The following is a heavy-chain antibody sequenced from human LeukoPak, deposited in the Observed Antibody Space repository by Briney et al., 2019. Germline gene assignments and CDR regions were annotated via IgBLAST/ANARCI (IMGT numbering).Heavy chain of an antibody. CDR3: ARAEKEVRGVSLDY. CDR2: IIPILGIA. Sequence: SVKVSCKASGGTFSSYTISWVRQAPGQGLEWMGRIIPILGIASYAQKFQGRVTITADKSTSTAYMELSSLRSEDTAVYYCARAEKEVRGVSLDYWGQGTLVTVSS. J-gene: IGHJ4*02. V-gene: IGHV1-69*02. D-gene: IGHD3-10*01. CDR1: GGTFSSYT.